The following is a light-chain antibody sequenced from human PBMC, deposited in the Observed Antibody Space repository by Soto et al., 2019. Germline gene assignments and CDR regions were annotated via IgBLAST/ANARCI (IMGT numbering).Light chain of an antibody. CDR1: QSVSGH. Sequence: EIVMTQSPATLSVSPGERVTLSCRASQSVSGHLAWYQQKPGQAPRLIISGASTRATGIPARFSGRGSGTEFTLTISSLQSEDFAVYYCHQYHYWWTFGQGTKVEFK. J-gene: IGKJ1*01. CDR2: GAS. CDR3: HQYHYWWT. V-gene: IGKV3-15*01.